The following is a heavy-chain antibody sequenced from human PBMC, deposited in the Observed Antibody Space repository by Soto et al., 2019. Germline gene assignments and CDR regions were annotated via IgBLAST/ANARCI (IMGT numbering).Heavy chain of an antibody. V-gene: IGHV1-2*02. D-gene: IGHD3-3*01. J-gene: IGHJ6*02. CDR3: TRGTGFWSGYYRYYGMDV. CDR2: INTDSGDT. Sequence: QVQLVQSGAEVKKPGASVKVSCKASGYSFAGYLLHWVRQAPGQGLEWMGWINTDSGDTKYARKFQGRVTMTRHTSISTGYMELSSLRSDDTAVYHCTRGTGFWSGYYRYYGMDVWGQGTTVTVSS. CDR1: GYSFAGYL.